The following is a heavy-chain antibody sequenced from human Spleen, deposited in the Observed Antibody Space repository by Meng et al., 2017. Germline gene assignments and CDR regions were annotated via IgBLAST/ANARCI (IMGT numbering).Heavy chain of an antibody. D-gene: IGHD1-26*01. CDR1: GFTFDGYA. CDR2: ISWNSGSI. Sequence: LSLTCAASGFTFDGYAMHWVRQAPGKGLEWVSGISWNSGSIGYADSVKGRFTISRDTAKYSLYLQMNSLRPEDTALYYCAKSKWELLSGAFDIWGQGTMVTVSS. J-gene: IGHJ3*02. V-gene: IGHV3-9*01. CDR3: AKSKWELLSGAFDI.